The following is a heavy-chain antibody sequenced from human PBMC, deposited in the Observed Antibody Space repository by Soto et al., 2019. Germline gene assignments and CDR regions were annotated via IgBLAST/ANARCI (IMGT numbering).Heavy chain of an antibody. Sequence: ASVKVSCKASGYAFTGNYIHWVRQAPGQGLEWMGWVNPDNGGTTSAQKFQGRVTMTRDTSVTTAYMEPSRLTSDDTAVYYCARDPRPPSGWLGFWEYGMDVWGQGTTVTAP. CDR2: VNPDNGGT. D-gene: IGHD3-3*01. CDR1: GYAFTGNY. V-gene: IGHV1-2*02. CDR3: ARDPRPPSGWLGFWEYGMDV. J-gene: IGHJ6*02.